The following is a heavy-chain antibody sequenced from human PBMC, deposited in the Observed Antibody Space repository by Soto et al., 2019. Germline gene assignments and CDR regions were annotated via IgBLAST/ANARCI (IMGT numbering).Heavy chain of an antibody. CDR2: IWYDGSNK. CDR3: ARDRCSSTSCIWYDY. J-gene: IGHJ4*02. V-gene: IGHV3-33*01. CDR1: GFTFSSYG. D-gene: IGHD2-2*01. Sequence: PGGSLRLSCAASGFTFSSYGMHWVRQAPGKGLEWVAVIWYDGSNKYYADSVKGRFTISRDNSKNTLYLQMNSLRAGDTAVYYCARDRCSSTSCIWYDYWGQGTLVTVSS.